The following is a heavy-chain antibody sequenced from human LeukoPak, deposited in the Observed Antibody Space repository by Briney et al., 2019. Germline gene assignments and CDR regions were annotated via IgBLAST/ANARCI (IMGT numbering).Heavy chain of an antibody. D-gene: IGHD5-12*01. V-gene: IGHV1-8*01. CDR1: GYTFTNYD. CDR3: ARNSGLADC. Sequence: ASVKVSCKASGYTFTNYDISWVRQATGQGLEWMGWMNPNSGNTGYAGKFQGRVTMTTDTSINTVYMELRSLRPEDTAVYYCARNSGLADCWGQGTLVTVLS. CDR2: MNPNSGNT. J-gene: IGHJ4*02.